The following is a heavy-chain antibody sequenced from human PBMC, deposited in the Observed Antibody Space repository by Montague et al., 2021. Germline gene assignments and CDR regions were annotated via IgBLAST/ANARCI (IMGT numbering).Heavy chain of an antibody. J-gene: IGHJ4*02. CDR2: FAQSVASGASGST. D-gene: IGHD3-16*01. V-gene: IGHV4-4*09. CDR3: ARGEGVVPAARFDF. Sequence: SETLSLTCAVSGGSISTYYWTWIRQSPGKGLEYIGYFAQSVASGASGSTNYHPSLRGRVTVSVDSSKNQVSLKMTPVTATDTGVYYCARGEGVVPAARFDFWGRGTLVTVSS. CDR1: GGSISTYY.